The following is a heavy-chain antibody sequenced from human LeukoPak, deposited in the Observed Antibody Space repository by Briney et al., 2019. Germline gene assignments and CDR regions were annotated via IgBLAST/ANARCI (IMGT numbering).Heavy chain of an antibody. D-gene: IGHD3-3*01. CDR1: GGSISSSSYY. J-gene: IGHJ4*02. CDR2: IYYSVST. V-gene: IGHV4-39*01. CDR3: GRITIFGVVIHD. Sequence: SETLSLTCTVSGGSISSSSYYWGWIRQPPGKGLEWIGSIYYSVSTYYNPSLKSRVTTSVDTSKNQFSLKLSSVTAADTAVYYCGRITIFGVVIHDWSQGTLVTVSS.